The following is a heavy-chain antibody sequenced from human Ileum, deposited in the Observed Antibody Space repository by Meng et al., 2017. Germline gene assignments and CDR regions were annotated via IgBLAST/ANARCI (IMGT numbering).Heavy chain of an antibody. CDR3: ASGGDTIFGVVTTFDY. D-gene: IGHD3-3*01. CDR2: IIPIFGTA. J-gene: IGHJ4*02. V-gene: IGHV1-69*06. CDR1: GGTFSSYA. Sequence: AHVVQYGAEVKQPGSSVKVSLKASGGTFSSYAISWVRQAPGQGLEWMGGIIPIFGTANYAQKFQGRVTITADKSTSTAYMELSSLRSEDTAVYYCASGGDTIFGVVTTFDYWGQGTLVTVSS.